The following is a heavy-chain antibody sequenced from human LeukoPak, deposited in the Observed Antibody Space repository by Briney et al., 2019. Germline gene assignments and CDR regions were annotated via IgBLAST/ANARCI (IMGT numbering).Heavy chain of an antibody. D-gene: IGHD5-18*01. J-gene: IGHJ4*02. CDR3: ARSLSGDVDTAIFDY. CDR2: IYPGDSDT. CDR1: GYSFTSYW. V-gene: IGHV5-51*01. Sequence: GESLKISCKGSGYSFTSYWIGWVRQMPGKGLEWMGIIYPGDSDTRYSPSFQGQVTISADKSISTAYLQWSSLKASDTAMYYCARSLSGDVDTAIFDYWGQGTLVTVSS.